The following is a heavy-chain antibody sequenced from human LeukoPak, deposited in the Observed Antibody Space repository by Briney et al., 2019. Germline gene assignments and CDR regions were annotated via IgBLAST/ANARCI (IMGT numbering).Heavy chain of an antibody. CDR2: IYYSGST. J-gene: IGHJ6*03. V-gene: IGHV4-39*07. CDR3: ARGTFYYYYYMDV. CDR1: GGSISSNTYY. Sequence: PSETLSLTCTVSGGSISSNTYYWGWIRQPPGKGLEWIGSIYYSGSTNYNPSLKSRVTMSVDTSKNQFSLKLSSVTAADTAVYYCARGTFYYYYYMDVWGKGTTVTVSS.